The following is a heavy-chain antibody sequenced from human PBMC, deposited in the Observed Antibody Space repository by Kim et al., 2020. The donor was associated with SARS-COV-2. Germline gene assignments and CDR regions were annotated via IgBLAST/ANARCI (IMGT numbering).Heavy chain of an antibody. CDR3: AKPYYYGSAYLYPFDY. V-gene: IGHV3-23*01. Sequence: GGSLRLSCAASGFTFSSYAMSWVRQAPGKGLEWVSAISGSGGSTYYADSVKGRFTISRDNSKNTLYLQMNSLRAEDTAVYYCAKPYYYGSAYLYPFDYWGQGTLVTVSS. D-gene: IGHD3-10*01. CDR2: ISGSGGST. CDR1: GFTFSSYA. J-gene: IGHJ4*02.